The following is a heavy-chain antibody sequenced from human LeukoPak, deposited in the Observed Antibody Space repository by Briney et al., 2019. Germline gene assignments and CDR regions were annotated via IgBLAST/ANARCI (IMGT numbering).Heavy chain of an antibody. Sequence: GGSLRLSCAASGFTVSSNYMSWVRQAPGKGLEWVSVIYSGGSTYYADSVKGRFTISRHNSKNTLYLQMNGLRAEDTAVYYCARGNYYDSSGSSFDYWGQGTLVTVSS. V-gene: IGHV3-53*04. CDR1: GFTVSSNY. D-gene: IGHD3-22*01. J-gene: IGHJ4*02. CDR3: ARGNYYDSSGSSFDY. CDR2: IYSGGST.